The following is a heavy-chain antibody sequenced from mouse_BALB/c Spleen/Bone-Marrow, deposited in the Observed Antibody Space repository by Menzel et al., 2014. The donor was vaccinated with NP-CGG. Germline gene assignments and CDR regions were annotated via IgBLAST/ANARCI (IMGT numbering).Heavy chain of an antibody. CDR2: ISSGSSTI. CDR3: ARSGSSSGYFDY. J-gene: IGHJ2*01. CDR1: GFTFSSFG. V-gene: IGHV5-17*02. Sequence: EVNVVESGGGLVQPGGSRKLSCAASGFTFSSFGMHWVRPAPEKGLEWVAYISSGSSTIYYADTVMGRFTISRDNPKNTLFLQMTSLRSEDTAMYYCARSGSSSGYFDYWGQGTTLTVSS. D-gene: IGHD1-1*01.